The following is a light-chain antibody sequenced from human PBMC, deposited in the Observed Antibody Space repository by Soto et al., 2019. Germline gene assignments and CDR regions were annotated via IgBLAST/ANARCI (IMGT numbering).Light chain of an antibody. Sequence: QSALTQPASVSGSPGQSITISCTGTSSDVGGYNYVSWYQQHPGKAPKLMIYDVSNRPSGISYRFSGSKSGNTASLTISGLQTEDEADYYCSSYTRSNTGVFGGGTKLIVL. CDR3: SSYTRSNTGV. V-gene: IGLV2-14*03. J-gene: IGLJ3*02. CDR2: DVS. CDR1: SSDVGGYNY.